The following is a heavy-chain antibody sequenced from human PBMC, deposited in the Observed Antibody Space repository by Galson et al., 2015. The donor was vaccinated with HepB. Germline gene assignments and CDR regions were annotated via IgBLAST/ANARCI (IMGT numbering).Heavy chain of an antibody. V-gene: IGHV1-69*13. CDR2: IIPIFGTA. J-gene: IGHJ4*02. CDR3: ASATMEHNIVATIVGDY. CDR1: GGTFSSYA. D-gene: IGHD5-12*01. Sequence: SVKVSCKASGGTFSSYAISWVRQAPGQGLEWMGGIIPIFGTANYAQKFQGRVTITADESTSTAYMELSSLRSEDTAVYYCASATMEHNIVATIVGDYWGQGTLVTVSS.